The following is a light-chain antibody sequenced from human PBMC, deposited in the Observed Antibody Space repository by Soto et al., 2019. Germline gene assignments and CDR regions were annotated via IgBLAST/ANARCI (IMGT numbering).Light chain of an antibody. V-gene: IGLV2-14*03. Sequence: QSALTQPASVSGSPGQSIAISCSGSTSDVGWYNYVSWYQQYPGKAPKLILYGVSDRPSGVSDRFSGSKSGNTTSLIISGLQAEDEAHYYCSSYTASTTLFGRGTKLTVL. CDR1: TSDVGWYNY. J-gene: IGLJ2*01. CDR2: GVS. CDR3: SSYTASTTL.